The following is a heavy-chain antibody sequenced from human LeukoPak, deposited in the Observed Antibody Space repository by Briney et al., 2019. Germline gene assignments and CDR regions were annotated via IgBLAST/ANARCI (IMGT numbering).Heavy chain of an antibody. CDR1: GYTFTGDY. CDR3: AKAPFCSGGSCYKTFDY. D-gene: IGHD2-15*01. V-gene: IGHV1-2*02. J-gene: IGHJ4*02. Sequence: ASVKVSCKASGYTFTGDYMHWVRQAPGQGLEWMGWINPNSGGTNYAQKFQGRVTMTRDTSISTAYMELSRLRSDDTAVYYCAKAPFCSGGSCYKTFDYWGQGTLVTVSS. CDR2: INPNSGGT.